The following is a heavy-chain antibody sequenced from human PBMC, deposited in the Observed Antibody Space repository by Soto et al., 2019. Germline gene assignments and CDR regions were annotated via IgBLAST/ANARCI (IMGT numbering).Heavy chain of an antibody. V-gene: IGHV4-30-2*01. CDR3: ARGMTTVTTFDY. CDR2: IYHSGST. Sequence: SETRSLTCAVSGGSISSGGYSCNWIRQPPGKGLEWIGYIYHSGSTYYNPSLKSRVTISVDRSKNQFSLKLSSVTAADTAVYYCARGMTTVTTFDYWGQGTLVTVSS. CDR1: GGSISSGGYS. J-gene: IGHJ4*02. D-gene: IGHD4-17*01.